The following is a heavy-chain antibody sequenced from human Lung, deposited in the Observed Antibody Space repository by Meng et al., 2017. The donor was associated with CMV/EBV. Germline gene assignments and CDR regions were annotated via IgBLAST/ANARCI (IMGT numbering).Heavy chain of an antibody. D-gene: IGHD2-2*01. CDR1: GFTFSSYA. V-gene: IGHV3-30-3*01. J-gene: IGHJ6*02. CDR3: ARDWNVVVPAATYYYYGMDV. Sequence: GGPLRLXCAASGFTFSSYAMHWVRQAPGKGLEWVAVISYDGSNKYYADFVKGRFTISRDNSKNTLYLQMNSLRAEDTAVYYCARDWNVVVPAATYYYYGMDVWGQGTTVTFSS. CDR2: ISYDGSNK.